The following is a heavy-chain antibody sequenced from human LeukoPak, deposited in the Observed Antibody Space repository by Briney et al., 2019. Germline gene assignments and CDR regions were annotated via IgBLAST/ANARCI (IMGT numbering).Heavy chain of an antibody. V-gene: IGHV3-30-3*01. CDR2: ISYDGSNK. J-gene: IGHJ4*02. CDR3: ARERPPDY. Sequence: GGSLRLSCAASGFTFSSYAMHWVRQAPGKGLEWVAVISYDGSNKYYADSVKGRFTISRDNAKNSLYLQMNSLRDEDTAVYYCARERPPDYWGQGTLVTVSS. CDR1: GFTFSSYA.